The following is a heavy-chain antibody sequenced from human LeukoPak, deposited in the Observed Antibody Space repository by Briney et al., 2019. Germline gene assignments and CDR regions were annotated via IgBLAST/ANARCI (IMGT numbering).Heavy chain of an antibody. CDR1: GYKFTSYA. CDR3: ARSYYFSGNWFDP. D-gene: IGHD3-10*01. V-gene: IGHV7-4-1*02. CDR2: INTNTRNP. J-gene: IGHJ5*02. Sequence: GASVKVSCKASGYKFTSYAMNWVRQAPGQGLEWMGWINTNTRNPTYAQGFTGRFVFSLDTSVNTAYLQISGLKAEDTALYYCARSYYFSGNWFDPWGQGTLVTVSS.